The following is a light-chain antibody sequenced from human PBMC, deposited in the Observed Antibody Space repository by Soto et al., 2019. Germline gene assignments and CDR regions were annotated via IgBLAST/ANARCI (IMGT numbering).Light chain of an antibody. CDR2: DAS. Sequence: EIVLTQSPATLSLSPGERATLSCRASQSVSTYLAWYQQKPGQAPRLLIYDASNRAPGIPARFSGSGSGTDFNLTISTLEPEDFAVYYCQQRQYWPPITFGQGTRLEIK. CDR1: QSVSTY. J-gene: IGKJ5*01. V-gene: IGKV3-11*01. CDR3: QQRQYWPPIT.